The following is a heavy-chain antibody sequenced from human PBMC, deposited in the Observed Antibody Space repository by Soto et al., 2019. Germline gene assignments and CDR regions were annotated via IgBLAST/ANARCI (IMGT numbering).Heavy chain of an antibody. CDR3: ARGEGIGSSTSEAGGGDYYYYYMDV. CDR2: MNPNSGNT. V-gene: IGHV1-8*01. CDR1: GYTFTSYD. J-gene: IGHJ6*03. Sequence: ASVKVSCKASGYTFTSYDINWVRQATGQGLEWMGWMNPNSGNTGYAQKFQGRVTMTRNTSISTAYMELSSLRSEDTAVYYCARGEGIGSSTSEAGGGDYYYYYMDVWGKGTTVTVSS. D-gene: IGHD2-2*01.